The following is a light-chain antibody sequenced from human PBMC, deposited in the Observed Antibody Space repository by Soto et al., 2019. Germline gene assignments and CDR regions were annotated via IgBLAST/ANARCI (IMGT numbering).Light chain of an antibody. V-gene: IGLV2-11*01. Sequence: QSALTQPRSVSGSPGQSVTISCTGTNSDVGGYTYVSWYQHHPGKAPKLMIYDVSERPSGVPDRFSGSKSGNTASLTISGLQAEDEADYYCCSYAGIYSYVFGTGTKVTVL. CDR2: DVS. CDR1: NSDVGGYTY. J-gene: IGLJ1*01. CDR3: CSYAGIYSYV.